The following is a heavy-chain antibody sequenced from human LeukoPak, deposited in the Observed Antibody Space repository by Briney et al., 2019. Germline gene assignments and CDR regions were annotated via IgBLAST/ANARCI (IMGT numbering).Heavy chain of an antibody. V-gene: IGHV1-2*02. J-gene: IGHJ4*02. CDR3: ARDSSDILTGYYHF. CDR1: GYTFNDYY. Sequence: ASVKVSCKTSGYTFNDYYLHWVRHAPGQGLEWIGWITPNSGRTNYAPKFQGRVTLTTDTSISTAYMELSSLISGDTALYYCARDSSDILTGYYHFWGKGTLVTVSS. CDR2: ITPNSGRT. D-gene: IGHD3-9*01.